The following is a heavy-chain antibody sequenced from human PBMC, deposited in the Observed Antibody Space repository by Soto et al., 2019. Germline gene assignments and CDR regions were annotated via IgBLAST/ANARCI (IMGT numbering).Heavy chain of an antibody. CDR2: IYYSGST. CDR3: AILFSCSGGSCYSFSGYYGMDV. Sequence: SETLSLTCTVSGGSISSDSYYWGWIRQPPGKGLEWIGSIYYSGSTYYNPPLKSRVTISVDTSKNQFSLKLSSVTAADTAVYYCAILFSCSGGSCYSFSGYYGMDVWGQGTTVTVS. V-gene: IGHV4-39*01. J-gene: IGHJ6*02. CDR1: GGSISSDSYY. D-gene: IGHD2-15*01.